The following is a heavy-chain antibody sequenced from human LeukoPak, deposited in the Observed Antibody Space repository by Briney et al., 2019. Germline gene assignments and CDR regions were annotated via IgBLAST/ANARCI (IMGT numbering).Heavy chain of an antibody. CDR3: ARDGGSYGGYLYRDY. J-gene: IGHJ4*02. CDR2: INPSGGST. CDR1: GYTFTSYY. D-gene: IGHD5-12*01. V-gene: IGHV1-46*01. Sequence: ASVKVSCKASGYTFTSYYMHWVRQAPGQGLEWMGIINPSGGSTSYAQKFQGRVTMTRDTSTSTVYMELSSLRSEVTAVYYCARDGGSYGGYLYRDYWGQGTLVTVSS.